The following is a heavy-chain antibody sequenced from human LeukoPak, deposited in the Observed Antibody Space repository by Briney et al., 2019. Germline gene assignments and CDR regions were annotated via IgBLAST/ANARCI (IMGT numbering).Heavy chain of an antibody. CDR1: GFTFSSYA. D-gene: IGHD3-16*01. CDR3: AKVTGGDMITYGGVDY. J-gene: IGHJ4*02. Sequence: GGSLRLSCAASGFTFSSYAMHWVRQAPGKGLEWVAVISYDGSNKYYADSVKGRFTISRDNSKNTLYLQMDSLRAEDTAVHYCAKVTGGDMITYGGVDYWGQGTLVTVSS. CDR2: ISYDGSNK. V-gene: IGHV3-30*04.